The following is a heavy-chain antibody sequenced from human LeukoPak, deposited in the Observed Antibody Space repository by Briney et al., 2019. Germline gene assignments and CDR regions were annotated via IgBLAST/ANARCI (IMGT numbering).Heavy chain of an antibody. CDR3: ARDLGGYGDYDY. V-gene: IGHV3-21*01. CDR2: ISRSSYDI. D-gene: IGHD4-17*01. CDR1: GFTFSSYG. J-gene: IGHJ4*02. Sequence: GGSLRLSCAASGFTFSSYGMNWVRQAPGRGLEWVSSISRSSYDISYADSVTGRFTITRDNAKNSLYLQMISLRVEDTAVYYCARDLGGYGDYDYWGQGTLVSVSS.